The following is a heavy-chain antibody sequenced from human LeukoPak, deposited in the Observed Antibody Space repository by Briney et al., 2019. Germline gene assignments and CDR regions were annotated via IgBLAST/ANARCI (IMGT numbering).Heavy chain of an antibody. J-gene: IGHJ4*02. CDR3: ARVQGYCSTTSCYPHY. V-gene: IGHV7-4-1*02. CDR1: GYTLTNYA. Sequence: ASVKVSCKASGYTLTNYALNWVRQAPGQGLEWMGWINTNTGNPTYAQGFTGRFVFSLDTSVNTAYLQISSLKAEDTSIYYCARVQGYCSTTSCYPHYWGQGTLVTVSS. D-gene: IGHD2-2*01. CDR2: INTNTGNP.